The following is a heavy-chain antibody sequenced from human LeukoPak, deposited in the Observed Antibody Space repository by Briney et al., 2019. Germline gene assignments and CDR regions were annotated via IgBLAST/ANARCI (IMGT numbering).Heavy chain of an antibody. Sequence: ASVNVSCKASGYTFTSYGISWVQQAPGQGLEWMGWISAYNGNTNYAQKLQGRVTMTTDTSTSTAYMELRSLRSDDTAVYYRARVVDIVVVPAARVYMDVWGKGTTVTVSS. CDR2: ISAYNGNT. D-gene: IGHD2-2*01. V-gene: IGHV1-18*01. CDR3: ARVVDIVVVPAARVYMDV. J-gene: IGHJ6*03. CDR1: GYTFTSYG.